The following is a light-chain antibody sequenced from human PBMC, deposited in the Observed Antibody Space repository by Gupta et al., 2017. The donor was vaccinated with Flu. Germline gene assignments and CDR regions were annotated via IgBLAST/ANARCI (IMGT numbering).Light chain of an antibody. J-gene: IGKJ2*01. Sequence: EIVLTQSPGTLSLSPGERASLSCRASQSVDSNYLAWYQQKPGQAPRLLIYRASSRAAGIPDRFSGSGSGTDFTLTISRLEPEDFAVYYCQQDVWSPNTFGQGTKIEIK. V-gene: IGKV3-20*01. CDR3: QQDVWSPNT. CDR1: QSVDSNY. CDR2: RAS.